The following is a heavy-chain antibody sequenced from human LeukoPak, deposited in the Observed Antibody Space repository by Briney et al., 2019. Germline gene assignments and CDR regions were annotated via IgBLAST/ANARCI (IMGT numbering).Heavy chain of an antibody. CDR1: GFPFSSYW. J-gene: IGHJ4*02. V-gene: IGHV3-7*04. CDR2: IKRDGSKK. Sequence: GGSLRLSCVASGFPFSSYWMTWVRQAPGKGLEWVANIKRDGSKKSYVDSVKGRFTISRDNAKNSLYLQMNSLRAEDTAIYYCTRVGYIDEGIDYWGQGTLVTVSS. CDR3: TRVGYIDEGIDY. D-gene: IGHD5-24*01.